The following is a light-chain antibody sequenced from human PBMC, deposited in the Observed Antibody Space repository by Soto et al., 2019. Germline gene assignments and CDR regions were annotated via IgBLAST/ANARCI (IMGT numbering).Light chain of an antibody. CDR2: AAS. Sequence: DIQMTQSPSSLSASVGDRVTITCRASRSISSFLNWYQQKPGKAPNLLIYAASSLQSGVPSRFSGSGSGTDFTLTISSLQPEDFPTYYCQHSYSPPWTFGQGTKVEVK. J-gene: IGKJ1*01. CDR1: RSISSF. V-gene: IGKV1-39*01. CDR3: QHSYSPPWT.